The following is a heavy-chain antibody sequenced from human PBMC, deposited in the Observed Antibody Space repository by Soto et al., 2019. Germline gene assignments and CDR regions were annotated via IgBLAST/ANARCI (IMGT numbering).Heavy chain of an antibody. CDR2: IGTAGDT. CDR3: ARAIGPTLFDY. D-gene: IGHD3-22*01. Sequence: GGSLRLSCSASGFTFSSYDMHWVRQGPGKGLEWVSAIGTAGDTNYAGSVKGRFTISRENARNSSYLQMNSLRAGDTAIYFCARAIGPTLFDYWGQGTLVTVSS. J-gene: IGHJ4*02. V-gene: IGHV3-13*04. CDR1: GFTFSSYD.